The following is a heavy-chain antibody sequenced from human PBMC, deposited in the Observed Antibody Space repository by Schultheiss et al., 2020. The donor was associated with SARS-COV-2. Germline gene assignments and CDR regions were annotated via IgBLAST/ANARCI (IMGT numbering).Heavy chain of an antibody. CDR2: ISAYNGNT. Sequence: ASVKVSCKASGGTFTSYGISWVRQAPGQGLEWMGWISAYNGNTNYAQKLQGRVTMTTDTSTSTVYMELRSLRSDDMGVYYCAIGLGWFDPWGQGTLVTVSS. V-gene: IGHV1-18*03. CDR3: AIGLGWFDP. CDR1: GGTFTSYG. D-gene: IGHD7-27*01. J-gene: IGHJ5*02.